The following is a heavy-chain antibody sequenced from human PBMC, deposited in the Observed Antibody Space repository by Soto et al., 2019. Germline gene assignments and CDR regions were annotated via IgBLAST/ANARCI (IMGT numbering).Heavy chain of an antibody. CDR3: ARVSGRYAFDY. V-gene: IGHV3-72*01. CDR2: IRNKANSYTT. CDR1: GFTFSDHY. Sequence: DVQLVESGGGLVQPGGSLRLSCAASGFTFSDHYMDWVRQAPGKGLEWVGRIRNKANSYTTEYAASVKGRFTISRDESKRSLYLQMNSLKTEDTAVYYCARVSGRYAFDYWGQGTLVTVSS. D-gene: IGHD1-26*01. J-gene: IGHJ4*02.